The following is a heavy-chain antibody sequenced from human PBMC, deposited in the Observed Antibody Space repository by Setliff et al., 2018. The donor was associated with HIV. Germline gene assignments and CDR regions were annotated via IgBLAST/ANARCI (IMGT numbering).Heavy chain of an antibody. D-gene: IGHD2-15*01. V-gene: IGHV1-69*04. Sequence: GASVKVSCKASGGTFNSYVISWVRQAPGQGLEWMGRIIPFSDIADYAQRFLDRATITADKSTSTAYMELSSRRAEDTAVYYCARDSRDIVVVIAPEPEPYYYYGMDVWGEGTTVTVSS. J-gene: IGHJ6*04. CDR2: IIPFSDIA. CDR1: GGTFNSYV. CDR3: ARDSRDIVVVIAPEPEPYYYYGMDV.